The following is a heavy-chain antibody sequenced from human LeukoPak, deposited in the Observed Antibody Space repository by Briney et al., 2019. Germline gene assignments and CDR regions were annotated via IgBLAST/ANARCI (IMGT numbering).Heavy chain of an antibody. CDR1: GYTFTSYG. CDR3: ARSGSNCSGGSCYSGLGDYYYGMDV. V-gene: IGHV1-18*01. Sequence: ASVKVSCKASGYTFTSYGISWVRQAPGQGLEWMGWISAYNGNTNYAQKLQGRVTMTTDTSTSTAYMELRSLRSDDTAVYYCARSGSNCSGGSCYSGLGDYYYGMDVWGQGTTVTVSS. D-gene: IGHD2-15*01. J-gene: IGHJ6*02. CDR2: ISAYNGNT.